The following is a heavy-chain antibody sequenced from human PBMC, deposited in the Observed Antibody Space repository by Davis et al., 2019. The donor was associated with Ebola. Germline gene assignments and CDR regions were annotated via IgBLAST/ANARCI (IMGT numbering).Heavy chain of an antibody. CDR3: ARGPARYCSSTSCYGVYGMDV. CDR1: GASISNYY. V-gene: IGHV4-59*01. Sequence: GSLRLSCSVSGASISNYYWSWIRQPPGKGLEWIGYIYYSGSTNYNPSLKSRVTISVDTSKNQFSLKLSSVTAADTAVYYCARGPARYCSSTSCYGVYGMDVWGKGTTVTVSS. D-gene: IGHD2-2*01. J-gene: IGHJ6*04. CDR2: IYYSGST.